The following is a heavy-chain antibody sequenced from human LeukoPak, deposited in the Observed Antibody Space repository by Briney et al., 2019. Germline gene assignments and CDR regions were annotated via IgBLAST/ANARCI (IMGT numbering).Heavy chain of an antibody. V-gene: IGHV3-23*01. J-gene: IGHJ4*02. CDR2: ISGSSGTT. D-gene: IGHD3-9*01. CDR3: AKSWSCVQYNDWLCYFDY. Sequence: GGSLRLSCAASGFTFSNYAMSWVRQAPGKGLEWVSGISGSSGTTYYADSVQGRFTISRDNPKDTLYLQMNSLRDEDTAVYYCAKSWSCVQYNDWLCYFDYWGQGTLVTVSS. CDR1: GFTFSNYA.